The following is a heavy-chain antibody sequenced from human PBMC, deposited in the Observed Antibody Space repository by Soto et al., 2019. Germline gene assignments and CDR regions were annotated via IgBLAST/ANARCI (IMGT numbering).Heavy chain of an antibody. Sequence: GGSLRVSCAASGFTFSNAWMNWVRQAPGKGLEWIGRINKKTNGGTTDYAAPVKGRFTISRDDSKNTLYLQMDSLKTEDTGVYYCTTDQEGIVRYFPWLYYFDYWGQGTLVTVSS. V-gene: IGHV3-15*01. CDR2: INKKTNGGTT. CDR1: GFTFSNAW. D-gene: IGHD3-9*01. CDR3: TTDQEGIVRYFPWLYYFDY. J-gene: IGHJ4*02.